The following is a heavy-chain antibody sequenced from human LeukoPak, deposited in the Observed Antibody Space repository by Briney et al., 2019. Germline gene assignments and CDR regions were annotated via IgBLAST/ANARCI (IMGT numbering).Heavy chain of an antibody. J-gene: IGHJ6*02. CDR1: GFTFSSYG. V-gene: IGHV3-30*03. CDR2: ISYDGSNK. CDR3: ARSRALWLPKGMDV. D-gene: IGHD5-18*01. Sequence: GGSLRLSCAASGFTFSSYGMHWVRQAPGKGLEGVAVISYDGSNKYYADSVKGRFTISRDNSKNTLYLQMNSLRAEDTVVYYCARSRALWLPKGMDVWGQGTTVTVSS.